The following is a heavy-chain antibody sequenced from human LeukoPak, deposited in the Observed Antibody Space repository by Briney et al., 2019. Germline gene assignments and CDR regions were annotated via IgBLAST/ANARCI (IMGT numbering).Heavy chain of an antibody. CDR2: IYTSGST. Sequence: PSQTLSLTCTVSGGSISSGSYYWSWIRQPAGKGLEWIGRIYTSGSTNYNPSLKSRVTISVDTSKNQFSLKLSSVTAADTAVYYCARVGDYVWGKTDWGQGTLVIVSS. J-gene: IGHJ4*02. D-gene: IGHD3-16*01. V-gene: IGHV4-61*02. CDR3: ARVGDYVWGKTD. CDR1: GGSISSGSYY.